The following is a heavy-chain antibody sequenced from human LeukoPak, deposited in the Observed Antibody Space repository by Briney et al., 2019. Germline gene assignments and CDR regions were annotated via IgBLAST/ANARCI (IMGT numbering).Heavy chain of an antibody. CDR1: GLIFSSYG. D-gene: IGHD3-16*01. CDR3: AKPVIPSAYQGTYYMDV. J-gene: IGHJ6*03. CDR2: IRHDESKT. V-gene: IGHV3-30*02. Sequence: GGSLRLSXAASGLIFSSYGMHWVRQAPGEGLEWVAYIRHDESKTFYADSVKGRFTISRDNSKNTLYLQMHSLRAEDTALYYCAKPVIPSAYQGTYYMDVWGKGTTVTVSS.